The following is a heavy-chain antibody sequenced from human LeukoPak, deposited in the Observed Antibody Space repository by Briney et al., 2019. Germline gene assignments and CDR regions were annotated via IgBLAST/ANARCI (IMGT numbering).Heavy chain of an antibody. Sequence: PGGSLRLSCAASGFTFSSYSMNWVRQAPGKGLEWVSSISSSSSYIYYADSVKGRFTISRDNAKNSLYLQMNSLRAEDTAVYYCSGSYYIRDAFDIWGQGTMVTVSS. V-gene: IGHV3-21*01. J-gene: IGHJ3*02. D-gene: IGHD1-26*01. CDR2: ISSSSSYI. CDR3: SGSYYIRDAFDI. CDR1: GFTFSSYS.